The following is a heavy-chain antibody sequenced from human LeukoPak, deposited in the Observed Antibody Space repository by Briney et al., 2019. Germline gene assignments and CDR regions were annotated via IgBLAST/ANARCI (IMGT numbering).Heavy chain of an antibody. CDR2: LSGSGAKT. CDR1: GFTFSNHA. J-gene: IGHJ4*02. V-gene: IGHV3-23*01. CDR3: AKILNGDLKY. D-gene: IGHD4-17*01. Sequence: PGGSLRLSCAASGFTFSNHAMSWVRRAPGKGLEWVSALSGSGAKTYYADSVKGRFIISRDNSKNTLYLQMSTLRAEDTALYYCAKILNGDLKYWGQGTLVTVSS.